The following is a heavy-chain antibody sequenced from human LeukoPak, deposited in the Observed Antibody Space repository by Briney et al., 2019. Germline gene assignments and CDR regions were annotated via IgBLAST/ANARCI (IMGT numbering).Heavy chain of an antibody. J-gene: IGHJ4*02. V-gene: IGHV3-23*01. D-gene: IGHD3-22*01. CDR3: AIMHGYYDGSGYWVQ. CDR2: IIPSADRT. CDR1: GFTFSSYA. Sequence: PGGSLRLSCAASGFTFSSYAMSWVRQAPGKGLEWGSFIIPSADRTSNADSVEGRVTISRDNPRNTLYLQMNSLRDEDTAVYYCAIMHGYYDGSGYWVQWGQGTLVTVSS.